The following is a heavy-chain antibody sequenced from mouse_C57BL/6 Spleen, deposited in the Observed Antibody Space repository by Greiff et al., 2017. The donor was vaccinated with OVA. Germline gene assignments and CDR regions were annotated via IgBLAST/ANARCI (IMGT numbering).Heavy chain of an antibody. CDR3: ARDPGMITTDWYFDV. CDR2: ISDGGSYT. Sequence: EVQVVESGGGLVKPGGSLKLSCAASGFTFSSYAMSWVRQTPEKRLEWVATISDGGSYTYYPDNVKGRFTISRDNAKNNLYLQMSHLKSEDTAMYYCARDPGMITTDWYFDVWGTGTTVTVSS. D-gene: IGHD2-4*01. V-gene: IGHV5-4*01. CDR1: GFTFSSYA. J-gene: IGHJ1*03.